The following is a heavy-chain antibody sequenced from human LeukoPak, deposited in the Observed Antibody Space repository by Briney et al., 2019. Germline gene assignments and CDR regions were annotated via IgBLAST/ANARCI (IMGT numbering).Heavy chain of an antibody. CDR1: GFTFSSYA. CDR3: ARSGLELVTTTD. Sequence: GRSLRLSCAASGFTFSSYAMHWVRQAPGKGLEWVAVISYDGSNKYYADSVKGRFTISRDNSKNTLYLQMNSLRAEDTAVYYCARSGLELVTTTDWGQGTLVTVSS. V-gene: IGHV3-30-3*01. CDR2: ISYDGSNK. D-gene: IGHD3-22*01. J-gene: IGHJ4*02.